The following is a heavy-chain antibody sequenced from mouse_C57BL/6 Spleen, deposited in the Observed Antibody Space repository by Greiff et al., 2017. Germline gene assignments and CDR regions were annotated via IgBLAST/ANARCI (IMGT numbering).Heavy chain of an antibody. V-gene: IGHV1-26*01. D-gene: IGHD1-1*01. Sequence: VQLKQSGPELVKPGASVKISCKASGYTFTDYYMNWVKQSHGKSLEWIGDINPNNGGTSYNQKFKGKATLTVDKSSSTAYMELRSLTSEDSAVYYCASIHYYGSSLAYWGQGTLVTVSA. CDR2: INPNNGGT. CDR1: GYTFTDYY. J-gene: IGHJ3*01. CDR3: ASIHYYGSSLAY.